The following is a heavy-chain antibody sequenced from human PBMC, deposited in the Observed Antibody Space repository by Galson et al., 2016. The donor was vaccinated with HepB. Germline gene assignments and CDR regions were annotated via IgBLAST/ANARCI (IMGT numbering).Heavy chain of an antibody. J-gene: IGHJ6*02. V-gene: IGHV3-30*03. CDR3: ARFGGSLGRDV. CDR2: ISYDGTIK. Sequence: SLRLSCAASGFTFSSYGMHWVRQAPGKGLEWVAFISYDGTIKYYTDSVKGRFTISRDMSKNTVFLEMNSLTAEDTAVYYCARFGGSLGRDVWGQGTTFTVS. D-gene: IGHD2-15*01. CDR1: GFTFSSYG.